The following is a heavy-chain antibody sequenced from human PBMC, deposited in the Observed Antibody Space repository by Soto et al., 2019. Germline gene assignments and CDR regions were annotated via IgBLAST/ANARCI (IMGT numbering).Heavy chain of an antibody. CDR1: GGSFSGYY. Sequence: PSETLSLTCAVYGGSFSGYYWSWIRQPPGKGLEWIGEINHSGSTNYNPSLKSRVTISVDTSKNQFSLKLSSVTAADTAVYYCARGELRGSSGWYWFDPWGQGTLVTVSS. D-gene: IGHD6-19*01. CDR2: INHSGST. J-gene: IGHJ5*02. V-gene: IGHV4-34*01. CDR3: ARGELRGSSGWYWFDP.